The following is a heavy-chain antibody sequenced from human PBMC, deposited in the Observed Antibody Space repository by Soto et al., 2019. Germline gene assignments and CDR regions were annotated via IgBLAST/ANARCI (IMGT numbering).Heavy chain of an antibody. D-gene: IGHD6-19*01. CDR2: VFPSATT. V-gene: IGHV4-59*01. CDR1: GDSFTDYY. J-gene: IGHJ4*02. Sequence: SETLSLTCTVSGDSFTDYYWNWIRQVPGKGLEWIGFVFPSATTSYNPSLKTRVAISDDTSKKQFSLRLTSVTAADTAIYYCARGHYSSGWPIDHWGQGILVTVSS. CDR3: ARGHYSSGWPIDH.